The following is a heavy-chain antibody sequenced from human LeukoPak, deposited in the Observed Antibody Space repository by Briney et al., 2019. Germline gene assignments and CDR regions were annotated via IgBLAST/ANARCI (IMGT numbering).Heavy chain of an antibody. J-gene: IGHJ4*02. Sequence: GGSLRLSCAASGFTFSSYGMHWVRQAPGKGLEWVAVIWYDGSNKYYADSVKGRFTISRDNSKNTLYLQMNSLRAEDTAVYYCAKNAAGIVLMIYAPLDSWGQGTLVIVSS. CDR3: AKNAAGIVLMIYAPLDS. D-gene: IGHD2-8*01. CDR1: GFTFSSYG. CDR2: IWYDGSNK. V-gene: IGHV3-33*06.